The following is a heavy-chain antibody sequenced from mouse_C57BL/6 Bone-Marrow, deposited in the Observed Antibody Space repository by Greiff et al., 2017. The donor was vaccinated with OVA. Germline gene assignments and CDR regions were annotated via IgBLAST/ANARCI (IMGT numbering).Heavy chain of an antibody. CDR1: GYTFTDYY. V-gene: IGHV1-76*01. J-gene: IGHJ4*01. CDR2: IYPGSGNT. Sequence: QVQLQQSGAELVRPGASVKLSCKASGYTFTDYYINWVKQRPGQGLEWIARIYPGSGNTYYNEKFKGKATLTAEKSSSTAYMQLSSLTSEDSAVYFSARSMDYWGQGTSVTVSS. CDR3: ARSMDY.